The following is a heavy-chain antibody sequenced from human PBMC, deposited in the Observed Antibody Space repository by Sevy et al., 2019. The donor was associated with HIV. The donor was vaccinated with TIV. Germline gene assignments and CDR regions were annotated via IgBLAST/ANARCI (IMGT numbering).Heavy chain of an antibody. V-gene: IGHV4-38-2*01. Sequence: SETLSLTCAVSGYSISSDYYWGWIRQPPGKGLEWIGNIYHSGYSYYNPSLKSRVTISVDTSKNQFSLKLSSVIAADTAVFYCARAIGTQVAGLYYLDYWGQGTLVTVSS. J-gene: IGHJ4*02. CDR2: IYHSGYS. D-gene: IGHD6-19*01. CDR3: ARAIGTQVAGLYYLDY. CDR1: GYSISSDYY.